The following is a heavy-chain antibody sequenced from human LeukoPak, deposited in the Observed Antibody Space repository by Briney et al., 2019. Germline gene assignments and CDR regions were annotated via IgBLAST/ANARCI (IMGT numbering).Heavy chain of an antibody. CDR3: ARGGSAYPYYFDL. CDR2: ITSGGENL. J-gene: IGHJ4*02. Sequence: GGSLRLSCAASDFMFRSFGMNWVRQAPGKGPEWVSSITSGGENLFYSDSVRGRSTISRDNAKKSLYLLMSDLRADDTAIYYCARGGSAYPYYFDLWGQGTPVTVSS. CDR1: DFMFRSFG. D-gene: IGHD2-15*01. V-gene: IGHV3-21*01.